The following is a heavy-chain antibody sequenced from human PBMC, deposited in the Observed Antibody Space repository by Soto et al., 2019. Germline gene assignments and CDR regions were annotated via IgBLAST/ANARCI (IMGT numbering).Heavy chain of an antibody. D-gene: IGHD6-13*01. CDR3: AKGWGIIPATGVDY. J-gene: IGHJ4*02. CDR1: GFTFSSYA. CDR2: ISGSGVTT. Sequence: EVQLLESGGGLVQPGGSLRLSCAASGFTFSSYAMNWVRQAPGKGLEWVSVISGSGVTTYYADSVKGRFTISRDNSKNTLFLQMHSLRAEDTAVYYCAKGWGIIPATGVDYWGQGTLVTVSS. V-gene: IGHV3-23*01.